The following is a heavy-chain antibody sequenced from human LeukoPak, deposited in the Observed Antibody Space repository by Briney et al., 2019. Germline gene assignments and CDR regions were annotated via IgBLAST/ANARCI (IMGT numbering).Heavy chain of an antibody. J-gene: IGHJ4*02. CDR1: GGSISSGGYY. CDR3: ARDRMAAAFRY. V-gene: IGHV4-31*03. CDR2: IYYSGST. D-gene: IGHD6-13*01. Sequence: PSQTLSLTCTVSGGSISSGGYYWSWIRQHPGKGLEWIGYIYYSGSTYYNPSLKSRVTISVDTSKNQFSPKLSSVTAADTAVYYCARDRMAAAFRYWGQGTLVTVSS.